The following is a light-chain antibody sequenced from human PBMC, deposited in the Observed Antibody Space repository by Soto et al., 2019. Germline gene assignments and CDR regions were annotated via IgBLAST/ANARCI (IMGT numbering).Light chain of an antibody. CDR1: QGIRND. CDR3: LQDYNYPYT. J-gene: IGKJ2*01. Sequence: AIQMTQSPSSLSASVGDRVTITFRASQGIRNDLGWYQQKPGKAPKFLIYGASSLQSGVPSRFSGSGSGTDFTLTINSLQPEDFATYYCLQDYNYPYTFGQGTKVDIK. CDR2: GAS. V-gene: IGKV1-6*01.